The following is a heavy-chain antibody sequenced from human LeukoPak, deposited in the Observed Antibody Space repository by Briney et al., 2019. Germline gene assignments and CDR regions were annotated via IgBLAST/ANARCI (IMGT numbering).Heavy chain of an antibody. V-gene: IGHV4-34*01. Sequence: PSETLSLTCAVYGGSFSGYYWSWIRQPPGKGLEWIGEINHSGSTNYNPSLKSRVTISVDTSKNQFSLKLSSVTAADTAVYYCARGYSSSWYYWGQETLVTVSS. CDR1: GGSFSGYY. D-gene: IGHD6-13*01. J-gene: IGHJ4*02. CDR2: INHSGST. CDR3: ARGYSSSWYY.